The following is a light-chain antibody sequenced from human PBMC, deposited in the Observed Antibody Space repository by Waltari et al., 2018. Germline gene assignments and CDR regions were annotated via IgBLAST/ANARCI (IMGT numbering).Light chain of an antibody. CDR1: SSNIGVGYD. V-gene: IGLV1-40*01. CDR2: GST. J-gene: IGLJ2*01. Sequence: QSGLTQPPSVSGAPGQRVTISCTGSSSNIGVGYDVHWYQQVPGAAPKLLIYGSTNRPSGVPDRFSGSKSVTSASLAITGLQAEDESDYYCQSYDRSLSGHVVFGGGTKLTVL. CDR3: QSYDRSLSGHVV.